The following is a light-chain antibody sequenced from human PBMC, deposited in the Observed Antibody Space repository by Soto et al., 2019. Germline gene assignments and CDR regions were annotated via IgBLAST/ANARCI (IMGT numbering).Light chain of an antibody. J-gene: IGKJ5*01. CDR1: QSVSSY. CDR2: DAS. CDR3: QQRRNWPPAST. V-gene: IGKV3-11*01. Sequence: EIVLTQLPTTLTMSPGERTTLCSRANQSVSSYLAGYQQKPGQAPSLLIYDASTRATGIPARFSGSGSGTACTLTISSPEPEDFPVYYCQQRRNWPPASTFGQGTRLE.